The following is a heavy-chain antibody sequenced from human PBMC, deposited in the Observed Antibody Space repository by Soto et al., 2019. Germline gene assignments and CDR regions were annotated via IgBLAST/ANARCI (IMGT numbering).Heavy chain of an antibody. CDR2: ITPIFGTA. D-gene: IGHD5-18*01. CDR3: ARGGGYSYAATFDY. Sequence: SVKVSCKASGGTFSSYAISWVRQAPGQGLEWMGGITPIFGTANYAQKFQGRVTITADESTSTAYMELSSLRSEDTAVYYCARGGGYSYAATFDYWGQGTLVTVS. V-gene: IGHV1-69*13. CDR1: GGTFSSYA. J-gene: IGHJ4*02.